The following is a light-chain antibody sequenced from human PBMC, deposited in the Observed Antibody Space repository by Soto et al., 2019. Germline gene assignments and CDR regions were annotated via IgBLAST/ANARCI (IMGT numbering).Light chain of an antibody. CDR3: CSYAGSYTYV. J-gene: IGLJ1*01. Sequence: QSVLTQPRSVSGSPGQSVTISCTGTSSDVGGYNYVSWYQQHPGKAPKLMIFDVSKWPSGVPDSFSGSKSANTASLTISGLQAEDEADYYCCSYAGSYTYVFGTVTKVTVL. V-gene: IGLV2-11*01. CDR1: SSDVGGYNY. CDR2: DVS.